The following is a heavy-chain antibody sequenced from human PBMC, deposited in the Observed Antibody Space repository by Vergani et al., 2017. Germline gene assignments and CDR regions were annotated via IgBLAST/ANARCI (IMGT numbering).Heavy chain of an antibody. CDR2: ITPILGIA. CDR3: ARGVVAEAGAFDY. V-gene: IGHV1-69*04. CDR1: GGTFSSYA. D-gene: IGHD6-19*01. J-gene: IGHJ4*02. Sequence: QVQLVQSGAEVKKPGSSVKVSCKASGGTFSSYAISWVRQAPGQGLEWMGRITPILGIANNAQKSQGIVPITADKSTSTAYMGLSSLRSEDTAVYYCARGVVAEAGAFDYWGQGTLVTVSS.